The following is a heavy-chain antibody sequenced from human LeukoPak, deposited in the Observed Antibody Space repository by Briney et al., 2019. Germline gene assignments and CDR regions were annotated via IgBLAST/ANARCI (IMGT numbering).Heavy chain of an antibody. J-gene: IGHJ5*02. CDR2: VSTYNSET. V-gene: IGHV1-18*01. CDR3: VRDNWNEFDP. D-gene: IGHD1-1*01. CDR1: GYRFSCVG. Sequence: ASVKVSCKASGYRFSCVGISWVRQAPGQGLEWIGWVSTYNSETNYAPKFQARVTMTKDTSTSTVFLEMWSLRADDTAVYYCVRDNWNEFDPWGQGTLVTVSS.